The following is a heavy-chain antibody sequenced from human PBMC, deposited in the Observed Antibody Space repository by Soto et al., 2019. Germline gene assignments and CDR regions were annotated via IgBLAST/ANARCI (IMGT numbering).Heavy chain of an antibody. CDR2: IIPIFGTA. V-gene: IGHV1-69*13. Sequence: SVKVSCKASGGTFSSYAISWVRQAPGQGLEWMGGIIPIFGTANYAQKFQGRVTITADESTSTAYMELSSLRSEDTAVYYCAREPIGGNSLLDYYYGMDVWGQGTTVTVSS. J-gene: IGHJ6*02. CDR1: GGTFSSYA. CDR3: AREPIGGNSLLDYYYGMDV. D-gene: IGHD2-21*02.